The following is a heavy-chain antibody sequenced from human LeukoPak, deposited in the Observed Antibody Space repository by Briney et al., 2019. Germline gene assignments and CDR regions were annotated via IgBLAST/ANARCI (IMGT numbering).Heavy chain of an antibody. CDR2: ISVYNGKT. Sequence: ASVKVSCKASGYTFTSYGISWVRQAPGQGLEWMGWISVYNGKTNYAQKLQGRVTMTTETSTSTAYMELRSLRSDDTAVYYCARGGGAARPTSVDYWGQGTLVTVSS. J-gene: IGHJ4*02. CDR3: ARGGGAARPTSVDY. V-gene: IGHV1-18*01. D-gene: IGHD6-6*01. CDR1: GYTFTSYG.